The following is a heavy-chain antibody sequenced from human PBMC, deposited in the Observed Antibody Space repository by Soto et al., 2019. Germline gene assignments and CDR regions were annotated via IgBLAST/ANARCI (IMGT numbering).Heavy chain of an antibody. CDR2: IVVGSGNT. CDR3: AADVARYCISTSCYDYYYGMDV. D-gene: IGHD2-2*01. V-gene: IGHV1-58*01. CDR1: GFTFTSSA. J-gene: IGHJ6*02. Sequence: SVKVSCKASGFTFTSSAVQWVRQARGQRLEWIGWIVVGSGNTNYAQKFQERVTITRDMSTSTAYMELSSLRSEDTAVYYCAADVARYCISTSCYDYYYGMDVWGQGTTVTVSS.